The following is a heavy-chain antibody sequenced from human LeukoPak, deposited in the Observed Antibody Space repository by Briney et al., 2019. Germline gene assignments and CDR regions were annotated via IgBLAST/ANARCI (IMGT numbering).Heavy chain of an antibody. J-gene: IGHJ4*02. CDR3: AKSSYYDSSGYYLSFDY. CDR2: ISGSGAST. Sequence: GGSLRLSCTASGFTFSSYAMSWVRQAPGKGLVWVSAISGSGASTYYTDSVKGRFTISRGNSKNTMYLQMNSLRAEDTAVYYCAKSSYYDSSGYYLSFDYWGQGTLVTVSS. D-gene: IGHD3-22*01. CDR1: GFTFSSYA. V-gene: IGHV3-23*01.